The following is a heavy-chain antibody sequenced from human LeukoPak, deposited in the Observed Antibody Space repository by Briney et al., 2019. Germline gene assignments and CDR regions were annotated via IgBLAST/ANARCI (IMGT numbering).Heavy chain of an antibody. CDR3: AKLAQQPFDY. CDR2: ISYDGSNK. D-gene: IGHD6-13*01. V-gene: IGHV3-30*18. CDR1: GFTFSSYG. Sequence: PGGSLRLSCAASGFTFSSYGMHWVRQAPGKGLEWVAVISYDGSNKYYADSAKGRFTISRDNSKNTLYLQMNSLRAEDTAVYYCAKLAQQPFDYWGQGTLVTVSS. J-gene: IGHJ4*02.